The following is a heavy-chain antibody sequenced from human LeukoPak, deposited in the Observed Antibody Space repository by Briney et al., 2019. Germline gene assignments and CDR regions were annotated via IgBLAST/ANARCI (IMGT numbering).Heavy chain of an antibody. CDR3: ASGPWELDY. CDR2: INSDGRRT. D-gene: IGHD1-26*01. J-gene: IGHJ4*02. CDR1: GFTFNSYT. V-gene: IGHV3-74*01. Sequence: PGGSLRLSCAASGFTFNSYTMYWVRQAPGKGLVWVSRINSDGRRTDYTDSVKGRFTISRDNAKNTLYLQMNSLRAEDTGVYYCASGPWELDYWGQGTRVTVSS.